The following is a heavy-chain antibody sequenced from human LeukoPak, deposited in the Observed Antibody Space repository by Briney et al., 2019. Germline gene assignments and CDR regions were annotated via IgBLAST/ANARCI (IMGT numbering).Heavy chain of an antibody. CDR3: AASTSNKDFDF. D-gene: IGHD2-15*01. CDR2: IHSGGST. V-gene: IGHV3-66*02. Sequence: GGSLRLSCAVFGITASSNYLSWVRQAPGKGLEWVAVIHSGGSTNYADSVKGRFTVSRDNSRNTLYLQMNSLRGQDTALYYCAASTSNKDFDFWGQGTLVTVSS. CDR1: GITASSNY. J-gene: IGHJ4*02.